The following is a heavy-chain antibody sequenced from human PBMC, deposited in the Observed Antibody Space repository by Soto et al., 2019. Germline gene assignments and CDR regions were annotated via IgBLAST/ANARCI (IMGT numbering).Heavy chain of an antibody. CDR1: GYTFTNYN. D-gene: IGHD6-25*01. V-gene: IGHV1-8*01. Sequence: KKRRASVKVSSKASGYTFTNYNNNWVRQATGQGLEWMGWMNPNTGNTGYAEKFQGRVTMTRNSSINTAYMELSGLRSDDTAVYYCAREAASDPSFYYHYMDVWGKGTTVTVSS. J-gene: IGHJ6*03. CDR2: MNPNTGNT. CDR3: AREAASDPSFYYHYMDV.